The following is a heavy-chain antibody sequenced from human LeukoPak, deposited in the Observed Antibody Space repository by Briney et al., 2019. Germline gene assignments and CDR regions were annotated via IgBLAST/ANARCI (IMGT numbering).Heavy chain of an antibody. Sequence: SETLSLTCTVSGGSTTGYYWTWIRQPPGKGLEWIGYVYYSGRTSYNASLKSRVTTSVDTSKNQFFLKLSSVTAADTAVYYCARHMSVAYDAFDIWGQGTMVTVSS. V-gene: IGHV4-59*08. CDR2: VYYSGRT. CDR3: ARHMSVAYDAFDI. CDR1: GGSTTGYY. J-gene: IGHJ3*02. D-gene: IGHD6-19*01.